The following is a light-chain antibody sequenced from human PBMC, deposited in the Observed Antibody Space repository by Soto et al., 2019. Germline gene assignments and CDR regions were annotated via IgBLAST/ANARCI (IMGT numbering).Light chain of an antibody. CDR1: QSVSSN. J-gene: IGKJ5*01. V-gene: IGKV3-11*01. Sequence: EIVLTQSPATLSLSPGERATLSCRASQSVSSNSAWYQQKPGQAPRLLIYDASNRATGIPARFSGSGSGSDFTLTISSLEPEDFAVYYCQQRSNWPPTFGQGTRLEIK. CDR2: DAS. CDR3: QQRSNWPPT.